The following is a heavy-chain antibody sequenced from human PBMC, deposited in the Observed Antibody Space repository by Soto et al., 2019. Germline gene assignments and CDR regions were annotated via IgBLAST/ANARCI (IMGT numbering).Heavy chain of an antibody. CDR3: ARQSGSAFRS. V-gene: IGHV1-2*02. Sequence: QVQLVQSGAGMKKPGMSMKVSCKASGYTFTDYYLHWVRQAPGQGLEWMGWINPSSGGAKFAPGFQDRVTMTRDTSIATAYMELSRLRSDDTAVYYCARQSGSAFRSWGQGAQVTVSS. D-gene: IGHD6-19*01. CDR2: INPSSGGA. CDR1: GYTFTDYY. J-gene: IGHJ5*02.